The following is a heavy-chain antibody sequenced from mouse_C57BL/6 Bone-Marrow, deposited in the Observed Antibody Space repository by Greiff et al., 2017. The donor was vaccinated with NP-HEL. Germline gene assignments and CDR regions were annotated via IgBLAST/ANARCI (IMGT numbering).Heavy chain of an antibody. Sequence: EVKLVESGGGLVKPGGSLKLSCAASGFTFSSYAMSWVRQTPEKRLEWVATISDGGSYTYYPDNVKGRFTISRDNAKNNQYLQMSHLKSEDTAMYYCAREAIYDGYYAMDYWGQGTSVTVTS. CDR1: GFTFSSYA. D-gene: IGHD2-3*01. V-gene: IGHV5-4*01. CDR3: AREAIYDGYYAMDY. J-gene: IGHJ4*01. CDR2: ISDGGSYT.